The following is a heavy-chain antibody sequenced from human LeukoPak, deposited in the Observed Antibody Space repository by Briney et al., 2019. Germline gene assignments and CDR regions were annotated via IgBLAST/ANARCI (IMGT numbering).Heavy chain of an antibody. Sequence: GGSLRLSCAASGFTFSSYWMHWVRQAPGKGLVWVSRIASDGSSISYADSVKDRFTISRDNAKNTLYLQMNSLRAEDTAVYYCASLGYQRDYWGQGTLVTVSS. CDR3: ASLGYQRDY. CDR1: GFTFSSYW. V-gene: IGHV3-74*01. J-gene: IGHJ4*02. CDR2: IASDGSSI. D-gene: IGHD2-15*01.